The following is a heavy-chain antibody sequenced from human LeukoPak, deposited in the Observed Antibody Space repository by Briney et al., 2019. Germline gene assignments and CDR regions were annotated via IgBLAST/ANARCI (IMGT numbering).Heavy chain of an antibody. CDR1: GYSISSGYY. J-gene: IGHJ5*02. V-gene: IGHV4-38-2*02. CDR2: IYHSGST. CDR3: AREAELWLRWFDP. Sequence: SETLSLTCTVSGYSISSGYYWGWIRQPPGKGLERIGSIYHSGSTYYNPSLKSRVTISVDTSKNQFSLKLSSVTAADTAVYYCAREAELWLRWFDPWGQGTLVTVSS. D-gene: IGHD3-16*01.